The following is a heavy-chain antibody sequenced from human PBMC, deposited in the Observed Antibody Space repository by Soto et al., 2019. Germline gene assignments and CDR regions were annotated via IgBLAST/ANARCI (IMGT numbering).Heavy chain of an antibody. CDR2: IYHTGST. D-gene: IGHD2-21*02. CDR3: ATLPPRIEVVVTPIPT. Sequence: QVQLRESGPGLVKPLGTLSLTCVVSGASISSTYWWSWVRQPPGKGLEWIGEIYHTGSTKYNPSLKSRVTISRDKSNNEFSLKLNSVTAADTAVYYCATLPPRIEVVVTPIPTWGQGILVTVSS. CDR1: GASISSTYW. J-gene: IGHJ5*02. V-gene: IGHV4-4*02.